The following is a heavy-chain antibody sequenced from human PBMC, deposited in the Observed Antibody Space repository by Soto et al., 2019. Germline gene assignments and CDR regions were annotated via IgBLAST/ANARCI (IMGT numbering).Heavy chain of an antibody. V-gene: IGHV3-66*01. J-gene: IGHJ6*04. CDR2: IQSGGTT. Sequence: EVQLAESGGGLVQPGGSLRLSCAASGFTVSSKYMTWVRQAPGKGLEWVSLIQSGGTTYYADSVKGRFTISRDTSENTLHLQMDSLRVEDTAVYYCARDDVRCDGGRCYGIPLDVWGTGTTVTVSS. D-gene: IGHD2-15*01. CDR1: GFTVSSKY. CDR3: ARDDVRCDGGRCYGIPLDV.